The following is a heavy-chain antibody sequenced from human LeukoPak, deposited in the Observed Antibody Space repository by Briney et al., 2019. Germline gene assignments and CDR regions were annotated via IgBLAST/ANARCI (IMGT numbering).Heavy chain of an antibody. J-gene: IGHJ4*02. CDR2: LNPNSGGT. CDR1: GYTFTGYY. CDR3: ARDLSAVTTTPDY. Sequence: GASVKVSCKASGYTFTGYYTHWVRQAHGQGPEWMGRLNPNSGGTNYAQKFQGRVTMTRDTSISTAYMVLIRLSSDDTAVYYCARDLSAVTTTPDYWGQGTLVTVSS. V-gene: IGHV1-2*06. D-gene: IGHD4-17*01.